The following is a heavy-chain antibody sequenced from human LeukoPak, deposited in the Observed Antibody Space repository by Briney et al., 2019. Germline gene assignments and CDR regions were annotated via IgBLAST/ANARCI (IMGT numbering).Heavy chain of an antibody. D-gene: IGHD1-26*01. CDR2: INPNSGGT. V-gene: IGHV1-2*02. J-gene: IGHJ4*02. CDR3: ARKEPGGSYYE. CDR1: GYTFTGYY. Sequence: ASVTVSCKAYGYTFTGYYMHWVRQAPGQGREWMGWINPNSGGTNYAQKFQGRVTMTRDTSISTAYMELSRLRSDDTAVYYCARKEPGGSYYEWGQGTLVTVSS.